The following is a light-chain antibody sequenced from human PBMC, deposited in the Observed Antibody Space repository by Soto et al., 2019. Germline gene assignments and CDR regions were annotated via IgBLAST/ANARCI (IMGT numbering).Light chain of an antibody. V-gene: IGKV1-5*01. J-gene: IGKJ1*01. Sequence: DIQMTQSPSTLSASVGDRVTITCRASQSISTWLAWFQQKPGKPPKVLIYDASSLVSGVPSRFSGSGSGTEFTLTISSLQPDDFATYYCQQYNSYSSWTFGQGTKVEIK. CDR2: DAS. CDR3: QQYNSYSSWT. CDR1: QSISTW.